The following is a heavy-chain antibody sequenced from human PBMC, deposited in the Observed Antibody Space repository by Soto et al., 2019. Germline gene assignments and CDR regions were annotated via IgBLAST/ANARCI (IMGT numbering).Heavy chain of an antibody. CDR2: INHSGST. J-gene: IGHJ4*02. D-gene: IGHD3-16*02. CDR3: ARGRLHLGELSFNYLDF. V-gene: IGHV4-34*01. CDR1: GGSFSGYF. Sequence: QVQLQQWCAGLLKPSETLSLTCAVYGGSFSGYFWSWIRQPPGKGLEWIGEINHSGSTNYIPSLKSRVTISVDTSKNQFSLKLSSVTAADTAVYYCARGRLHLGELSFNYLDFWGQGTLVTVSS.